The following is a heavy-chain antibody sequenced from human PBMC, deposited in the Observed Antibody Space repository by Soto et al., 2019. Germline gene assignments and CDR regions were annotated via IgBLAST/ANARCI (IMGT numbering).Heavy chain of an antibody. V-gene: IGHV5-51*01. CDR3: ARHASAAGGGDV. CDR1: GDNFANYW. CDR2: IFPGDSDT. D-gene: IGHD2-2*01. Sequence: EVQLVQSGAEVKKAGESLKISCKGSGDNFANYWIGWVRQMPGKGLEWMGIIFPGDSDTRYSPSFQGQVTISADKSIATAYLQWSSLKASDTAIYFCARHASAAGGGDVWGKGTTVIVSS. J-gene: IGHJ6*04.